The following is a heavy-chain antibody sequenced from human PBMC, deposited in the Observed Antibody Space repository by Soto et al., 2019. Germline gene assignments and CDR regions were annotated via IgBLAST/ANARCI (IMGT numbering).Heavy chain of an antibody. CDR2: IWYDGSNK. CDR3: ARDRLYYWGWESYDAFDI. J-gene: IGHJ3*02. CDR1: GFTFSSYG. D-gene: IGHD1-26*01. V-gene: IGHV3-33*01. Sequence: GGSLRLSCAASGFTFSSYGMHWVRQAPGKGLEWVAVIWYDGSNKYYADSVKGRFTISRDNSKNTLYLQMNSLRAEDTAVYYCARDRLYYWGWESYDAFDIWGQGTMVTVSS.